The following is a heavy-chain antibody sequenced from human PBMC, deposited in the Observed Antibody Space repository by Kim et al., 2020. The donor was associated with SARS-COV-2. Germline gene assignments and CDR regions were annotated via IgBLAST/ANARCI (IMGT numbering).Heavy chain of an antibody. Sequence: GGSLRLSCAASGFTFSDYYMSWIRQAPGKGLEWVSYISSSGSTIYYADSVKGRFTISRDNAKNSQYLQMNSLRAEDTAVYYCAGIPYSSSWYGNNWFDPWGQGTLGTVSS. D-gene: IGHD6-13*01. CDR3: AGIPYSSSWYGNNWFDP. CDR1: GFTFSDYY. V-gene: IGHV3-11*01. J-gene: IGHJ5*02. CDR2: ISSSGSTI.